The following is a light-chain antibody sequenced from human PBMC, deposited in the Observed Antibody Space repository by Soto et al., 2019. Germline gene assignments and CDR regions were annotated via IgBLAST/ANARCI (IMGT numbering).Light chain of an antibody. J-gene: IGKJ4*01. CDR2: GAS. CDR3: QQYNNWPLT. Sequence: EIVMTQSPATLSVSPGERAPLPCRASQGVSTNLAWYQQKPGQAPRLLTYGASTRATGIPARFSGSGSGTEFTLTISSLQSEDFAVYYCQQYNNWPLTFGGGTKVEVK. CDR1: QGVSTN. V-gene: IGKV3-15*01.